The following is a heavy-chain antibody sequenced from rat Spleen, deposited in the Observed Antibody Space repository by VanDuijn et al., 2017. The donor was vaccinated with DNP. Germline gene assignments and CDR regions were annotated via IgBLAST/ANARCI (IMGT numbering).Heavy chain of an antibody. CDR3: ARWTYYFDY. Sequence: EVQLQESGPGLVKPSQSLSLTCSVPGYSIPNNYWGCIRKFPGNKMEWIGHISFSGSATYNPSLKIRISITRDTSKNQFFLQLSSVTTEDTATYYCARWTYYFDYWGQGVMVTVSS. V-gene: IGHV3-1*01. CDR2: ISFSGSA. CDR1: GYSIPNNY. J-gene: IGHJ2*01.